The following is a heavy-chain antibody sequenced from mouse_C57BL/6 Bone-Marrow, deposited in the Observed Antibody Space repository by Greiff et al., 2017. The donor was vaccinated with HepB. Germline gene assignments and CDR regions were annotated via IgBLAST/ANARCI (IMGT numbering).Heavy chain of an antibody. CDR2: ISDGGSYT. Sequence: DVMLVESGGGLVKPGGSLKLSCAASGFTFSSYAMSWVRQTPEKRLEWVATISDGGSYTYYPDNVKGRFTISRDNAKNNLYLQMSHLKSEDTAMYYCARDPSVSSLPYAMDYWGQGTSVTVSS. CDR3: ARDPSVSSLPYAMDY. V-gene: IGHV5-4*01. D-gene: IGHD1-1*01. J-gene: IGHJ4*01. CDR1: GFTFSSYA.